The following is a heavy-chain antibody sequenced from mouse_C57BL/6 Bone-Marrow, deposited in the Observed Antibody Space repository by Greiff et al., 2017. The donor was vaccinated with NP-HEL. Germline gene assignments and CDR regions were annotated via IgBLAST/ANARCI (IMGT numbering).Heavy chain of an antibody. CDR2: IDPSDSYT. CDR3: ERSTILLRYRYFDV. D-gene: IGHD1-1*01. Sequence: QVQLQQPGAELVMPGASVKLSCKASGYTFTSYWMHWVKQRPGQGLEWIGEIDPSDSYTNYNQKFKGKSTLTVDKSSSTAYMQLSSLTSKDSAVYYWERSTILLRYRYFDVWGTGTTVTVSS. CDR1: GYTFTSYW. V-gene: IGHV1-69*01. J-gene: IGHJ1*03.